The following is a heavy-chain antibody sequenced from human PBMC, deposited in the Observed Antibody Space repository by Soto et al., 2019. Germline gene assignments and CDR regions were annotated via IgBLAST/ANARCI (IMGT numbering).Heavy chain of an antibody. J-gene: IGHJ6*01. V-gene: IGHV1-2*02. CDR2: INPNSGGT. Sequence: ASVKVSCKASGYTFSGYYIHWLRQAPGQGLEWMGWINPNSGGTNYAQKFQGRVTVTRDTPTSTAYMELSRLTSDDTAVYYCARSLTEGYCTITGCYTSLLYGMDVRGPWTTFPVSS. CDR3: ARSLTEGYCTITGCYTSLLYGMDV. CDR1: GYTFSGYY. D-gene: IGHD2-2*02.